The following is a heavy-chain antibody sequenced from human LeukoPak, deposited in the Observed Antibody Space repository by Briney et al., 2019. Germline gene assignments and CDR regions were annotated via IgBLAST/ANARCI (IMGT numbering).Heavy chain of an antibody. CDR2: ISGGGSGT. CDR1: GFTFSSYG. CDR3: AKDGLYDYVWGSYRSFDY. V-gene: IGHV3-23*01. J-gene: IGHJ4*02. Sequence: GGSLRLSCAASGFTFSSYGMSWVRQAPGKGLEWVSGISGGGSGTYYADSVKGRFTISRDNSKNTLYLQMNSLRADDTAVYYCAKDGLYDYVWGSYRSFDYWGQGTLVTVSS. D-gene: IGHD3-16*02.